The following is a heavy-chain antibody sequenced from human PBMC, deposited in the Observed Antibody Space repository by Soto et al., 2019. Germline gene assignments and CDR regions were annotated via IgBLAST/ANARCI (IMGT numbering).Heavy chain of an antibody. CDR2: FDPEDGET. V-gene: IGHV1-24*01. Sequence: ASVKVSCKVSGYTLTELSMHWVRQAPGKGLEWMGGFDPEDGETIYAQKFQGRVTMTEDTSTDTAYMELSSLRSEDTAVYYCATAYSYPKAYNWNPRFDYWGQGTLVTVSS. J-gene: IGHJ4*02. CDR3: ATAYSYPKAYNWNPRFDY. D-gene: IGHD1-1*01. CDR1: GYTLTELS.